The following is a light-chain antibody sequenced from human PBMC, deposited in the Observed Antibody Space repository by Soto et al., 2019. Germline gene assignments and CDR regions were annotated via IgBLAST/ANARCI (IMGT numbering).Light chain of an antibody. J-gene: IGKJ5*01. Sequence: VLTQTAGTLSLSPGFGATLSCRAGQSVSSSQLAWYQQKDGQAPRLRVYGASSRATGIPERFSGSVFETDFTLSISRLEPEDFAVYYCQHYGNSPLTFGQGTRLEIK. CDR1: QSVSSSQ. CDR2: GAS. V-gene: IGKV3-20*01. CDR3: QHYGNSPLT.